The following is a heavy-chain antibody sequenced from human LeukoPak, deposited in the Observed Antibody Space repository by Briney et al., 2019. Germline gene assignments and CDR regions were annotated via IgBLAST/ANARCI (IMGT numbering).Heavy chain of an antibody. J-gene: IGHJ5*02. CDR1: GYSFTKHG. D-gene: IGHD3-3*01. Sequence: ASVKVSCKASGYSFTKHGISWVRQAPGQGLEWMGWISGRNNNTKHGKKVQRRVILTTGTSTSTAYMELRSLTSDDSAVYYCARDARESITIFGVGIGVGGLDPWGQGTLVTVSS. V-gene: IGHV1-18*01. CDR2: ISGRNNNT. CDR3: ARDARESITIFGVGIGVGGLDP.